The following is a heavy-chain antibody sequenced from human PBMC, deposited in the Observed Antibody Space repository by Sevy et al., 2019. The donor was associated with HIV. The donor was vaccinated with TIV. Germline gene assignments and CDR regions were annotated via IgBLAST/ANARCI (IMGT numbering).Heavy chain of an antibody. D-gene: IGHD3-16*02. J-gene: IGHJ4*02. CDR2: ISGSGGST. CDR1: EFTFSSYA. Sequence: GGSLRLSCAASEFTFSSYAMSWVRQAPGKGLEWVSAISGSGGSTYYADSVKGRFTISRDNSKNTLYLQMNSLRAEDTAVYYCAKTIGPMITFGGVIVMGYFDYWGQGTLVTVSS. CDR3: AKTIGPMITFGGVIVMGYFDY. V-gene: IGHV3-23*01.